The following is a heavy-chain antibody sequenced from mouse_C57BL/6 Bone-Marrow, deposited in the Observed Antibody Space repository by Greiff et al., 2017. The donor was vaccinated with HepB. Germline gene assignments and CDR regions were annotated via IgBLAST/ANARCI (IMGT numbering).Heavy chain of an antibody. Sequence: EVQLQQSGPELVKPGASVKISCKASGYSFTGYYMNWVKQSPEKSLEWIGEINPSTGGTNYNQKFKAKATLTVDKSSSTAYRQLKSLTSEDSAVYYCARSTVVAPFDYWGQGTTLTVSS. J-gene: IGHJ2*01. V-gene: IGHV1-42*01. D-gene: IGHD1-1*01. CDR2: INPSTGGT. CDR1: GYSFTGYY. CDR3: ARSTVVAPFDY.